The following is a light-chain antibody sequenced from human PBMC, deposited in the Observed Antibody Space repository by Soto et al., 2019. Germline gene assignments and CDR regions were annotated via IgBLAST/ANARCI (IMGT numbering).Light chain of an antibody. CDR3: QQYHSYWT. CDR1: QNIRSR. J-gene: IGKJ1*01. V-gene: IGKV1-5*01. Sequence: DFQMTQSPSTLSASVGDRVTITCRASQNIRSRLAWFQQKPGKAPKLLIYDDSSLESWVPQRFSGSGSGTEVTLTISSLQTDYVSTYYCQQYHSYWTFGQGTKVE. CDR2: DDS.